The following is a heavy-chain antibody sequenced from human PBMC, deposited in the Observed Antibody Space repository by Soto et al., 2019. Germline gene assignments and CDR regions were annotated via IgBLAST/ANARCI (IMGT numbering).Heavy chain of an antibody. Sequence: EVQLVESGGGLDQHGGSLRLSCAASGFIFSDHYMDWVRQAPGKGLEWVGRTRNKANSHTTEYAASVKGRFTISRDDSKNSLYLQMNSLKIEDTAVYYCARATTVTDYWGQGTLVTVSS. CDR3: ARATTVTDY. J-gene: IGHJ4*02. CDR1: GFIFSDHY. CDR2: TRNKANSHTT. D-gene: IGHD4-17*01. V-gene: IGHV3-72*01.